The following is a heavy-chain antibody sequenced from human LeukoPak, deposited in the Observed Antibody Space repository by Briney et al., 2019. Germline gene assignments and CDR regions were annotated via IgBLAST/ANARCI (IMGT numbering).Heavy chain of an antibody. CDR2: IYSGGST. Sequence: PGGSLRLSCAASGFTVSSNYMSWVRQAPGKGLEWGSVIYSGGSTYYADSVKGRFTISRDNSKNTLYLQMNSLRAEDTAVYYCAREIRDWYFDLWGRGTLVTVSS. V-gene: IGHV3-53*01. CDR1: GFTVSSNY. CDR3: AREIRDWYFDL. D-gene: IGHD3-10*01. J-gene: IGHJ2*01.